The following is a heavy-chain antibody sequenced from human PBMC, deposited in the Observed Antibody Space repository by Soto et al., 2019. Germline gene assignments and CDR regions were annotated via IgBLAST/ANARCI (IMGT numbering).Heavy chain of an antibody. D-gene: IGHD6-19*01. V-gene: IGHV4-39*01. Sequence: PSETLSLTCTVSGGSISSSSYYWGWIRQPPGKGLEWIGSIYYSGSTYYNPSLKSRVTISVDTSKNQFSLKLSSVTAADTAVYYCARLIAVAGTIWLDPWGQGTLVTVSS. CDR1: GGSISSSSYY. CDR3: ARLIAVAGTIWLDP. J-gene: IGHJ5*02. CDR2: IYYSGST.